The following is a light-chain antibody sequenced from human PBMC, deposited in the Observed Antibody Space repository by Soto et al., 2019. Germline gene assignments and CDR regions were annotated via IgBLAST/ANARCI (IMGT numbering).Light chain of an antibody. CDR2: EGS. Sequence: QAVVTQPASVSGSPGQSITISCTGTSSDVGSYNLVSWYQQHPGKAPKLMIYEGSKRPSGVSNRFSGSKSGNTASLTISGLHAEDEADYYCCSYAGSSTWVFGGGTKLTVL. J-gene: IGLJ3*02. CDR3: CSYAGSSTWV. V-gene: IGLV2-23*01. CDR1: SSDVGSYNL.